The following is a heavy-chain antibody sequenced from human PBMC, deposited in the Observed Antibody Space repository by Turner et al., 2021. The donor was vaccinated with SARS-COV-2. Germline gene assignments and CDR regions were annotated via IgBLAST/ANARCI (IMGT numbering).Heavy chain of an antibody. Sequence: QLQLQESGPGLVKPSETLSLTCTVSGGSISSSSYYWGWIRQPPGKGLEWIGIIYYSGSTYNNPSLKSRGSISVYTSKNQFSLKVSSVTAADADVYLCSTETVTEREYYYNGMDVWGQGTTVTVSS. CDR3: STETVTEREYYYNGMDV. CDR2: IYYSGST. D-gene: IGHD4-4*01. V-gene: IGHV4-39*01. J-gene: IGHJ6*02. CDR1: GGSISSSSYY.